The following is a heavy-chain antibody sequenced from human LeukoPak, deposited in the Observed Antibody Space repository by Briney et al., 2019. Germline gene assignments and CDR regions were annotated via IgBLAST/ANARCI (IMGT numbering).Heavy chain of an antibody. CDR2: IYTSGST. D-gene: IGHD2-15*01. CDR3: ARDRVPEGDCSGGSCYSLFYWYFDP. Sequence: SETLSLTCTVSGGSISSGSYYWSWIRQPAGKGLEWIGRIYTSGSTNYNPSLKSRVTISVDTSKNQFSLKLSSVTAADTAVYYCARDRVPEGDCSGGSCYSLFYWYFDPWGRGTLVTVSS. CDR1: GGSISSGSYY. J-gene: IGHJ2*01. V-gene: IGHV4-61*02.